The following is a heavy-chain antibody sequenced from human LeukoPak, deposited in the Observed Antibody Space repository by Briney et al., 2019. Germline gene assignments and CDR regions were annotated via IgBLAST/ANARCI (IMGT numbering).Heavy chain of an antibody. D-gene: IGHD3-10*01. Sequence: GRSLRLSCAASGFTFSTYGMNWVRQAPGKGLEWVAIIWYDGNNKYYADSVKGRFTISRDNSKNTLHLQMNSLRADDTAVYYCAKSYDNHNWYFHLWGRGTLVTVSS. CDR3: AKSYDNHNWYFHL. J-gene: IGHJ2*01. CDR2: IWYDGNNK. V-gene: IGHV3-33*06. CDR1: GFTFSTYG.